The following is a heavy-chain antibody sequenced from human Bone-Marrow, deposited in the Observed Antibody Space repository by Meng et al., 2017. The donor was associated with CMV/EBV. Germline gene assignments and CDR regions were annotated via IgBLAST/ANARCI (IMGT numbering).Heavy chain of an antibody. D-gene: IGHD3-3*01. CDR1: GGSFSGYY. CDR2: INHSGST. Sequence: GSLRLSCAVYGGSFSGYYWSWIRQPPGKGLEWIGEINHSGSTNYNPSLKSRVTISVDTSKNQFSLKLSSVTAADTAVYYCARAGPRFWSGYSYFDYWGQGTLVTVSS. J-gene: IGHJ4*02. V-gene: IGHV4-34*01. CDR3: ARAGPRFWSGYSYFDY.